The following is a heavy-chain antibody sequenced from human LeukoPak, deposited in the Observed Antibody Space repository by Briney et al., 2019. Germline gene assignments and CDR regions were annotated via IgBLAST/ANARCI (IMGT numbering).Heavy chain of an antibody. Sequence: SETLSLTCTVSGGSISSGGYYWRWIRQHPGKGLEGIGYIYYSGSTYYNPSLKSRVTISVDTAKNQFSLKLSSVTAADTAVYYCAREYYYDSSGYWNWFDPWGQGTLVTVSS. CDR3: AREYYYDSSGYWNWFDP. V-gene: IGHV4-31*03. J-gene: IGHJ5*02. D-gene: IGHD3-22*01. CDR1: GGSISSGGYY. CDR2: IYYSGST.